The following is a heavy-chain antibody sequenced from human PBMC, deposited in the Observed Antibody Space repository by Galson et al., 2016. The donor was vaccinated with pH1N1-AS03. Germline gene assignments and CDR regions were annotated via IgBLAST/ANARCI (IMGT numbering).Heavy chain of an antibody. Sequence: SVKVSCKASGYVFGSYRISWVRQAPGQGLEWMGWISVYNGNTNHAQILQGRVTMSTDTSTTTAYMELRSLTSDDTAVYYCARQTMVHYFDYWGQGTLVTVSS. V-gene: IGHV1-18*01. CDR1: GYVFGSYR. J-gene: IGHJ4*02. CDR3: ARQTMVHYFDY. CDR2: ISVYNGNT. D-gene: IGHD3-10*01.